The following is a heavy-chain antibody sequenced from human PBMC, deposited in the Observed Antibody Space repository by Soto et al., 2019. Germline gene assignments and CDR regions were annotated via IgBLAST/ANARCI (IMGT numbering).Heavy chain of an antibody. CDR3: ATTRGIAVGGSFDH. J-gene: IGHJ5*02. Sequence: TLSLTCIFSGASISSRSSYWGWIRQPPGKGLEWVGTFYSGSTYNNPSLKSRVTISVDTSKNQFSLKLSSVAAEDTAIYYCATTRGIAVGGSFDHWGQGTLVTVSS. CDR2: FYSGST. V-gene: IGHV4-39*01. CDR1: GASISSRSSY. D-gene: IGHD6-13*01.